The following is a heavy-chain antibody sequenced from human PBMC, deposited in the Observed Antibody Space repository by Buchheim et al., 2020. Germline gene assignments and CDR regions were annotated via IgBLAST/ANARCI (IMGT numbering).Heavy chain of an antibody. D-gene: IGHD4-17*01. CDR2: ISGSGGST. Sequence: EVQLLESGGGLVQPGGSLRLSCAASGFTFSSYAMSWVRQAPGKGLEWVSAISGSGGSTYYADSVKGRFTISRDNSKKTLYLQMNSLRAEDTAVYYCAKAGEDGDPYYYYYGMDVWGQGTT. CDR3: AKAGEDGDPYYYYYGMDV. CDR1: GFTFSSYA. V-gene: IGHV3-23*01. J-gene: IGHJ6*02.